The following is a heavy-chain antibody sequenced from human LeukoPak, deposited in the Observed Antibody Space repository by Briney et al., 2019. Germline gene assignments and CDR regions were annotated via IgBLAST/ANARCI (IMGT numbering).Heavy chain of an antibody. CDR1: GFTFSSYA. CDR3: AKDPIPRNDDILTGYYDY. J-gene: IGHJ4*02. D-gene: IGHD3-9*01. Sequence: GGSLILSCAASGFTFSSYAMHWVRQAPGKGLEWVAVMSYDGSNKYYADSVKGRFTISRDNSKTTLYLQMYSLRAEDTAVYYCAKDPIPRNDDILTGYYDYWGQGTLVTVSS. CDR2: MSYDGSNK. V-gene: IGHV3-30*18.